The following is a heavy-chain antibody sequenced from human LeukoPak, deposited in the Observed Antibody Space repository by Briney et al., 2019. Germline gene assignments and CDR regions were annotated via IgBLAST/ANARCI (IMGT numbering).Heavy chain of an antibody. V-gene: IGHV1-2*02. CDR2: INPNSGGT. D-gene: IGHD3-22*01. J-gene: IGHJ3*02. CDR3: ARFEGDSSGYYDDAFDI. Sequence: ASVKVSCKASGYTFTGYYMHWVRQAPGQGLEWMGWINPNSGGTNYAQKFQGRVTMTRDTSISTAYMELSRLRSDDTAVYYCARFEGDSSGYYDDAFDIWGQGTMVTVSS. CDR1: GYTFTGYY.